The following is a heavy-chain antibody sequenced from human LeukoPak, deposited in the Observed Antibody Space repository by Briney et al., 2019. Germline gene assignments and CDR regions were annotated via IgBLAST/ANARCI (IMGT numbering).Heavy chain of an antibody. V-gene: IGHV1-2*02. CDR3: ATPGNYRYYYYDMDV. Sequence: GASVKVSCKASGYTFTGYYMHWVRQAPGQGLEWMGWINPDSGGTNYARNFQGRVTMTRDTSITTAYMELSRLRSDDTAVYYCATPGNYRYYYYDMDVWGQGTTVTVSS. J-gene: IGHJ6*02. CDR1: GYTFTGYY. D-gene: IGHD4-23*01. CDR2: INPDSGGT.